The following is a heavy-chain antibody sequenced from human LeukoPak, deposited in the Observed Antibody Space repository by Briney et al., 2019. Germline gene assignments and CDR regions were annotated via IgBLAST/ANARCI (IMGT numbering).Heavy chain of an antibody. CDR3: TTDPTC. CDR2: FKSKTDGGTT. V-gene: IGHV3-15*01. J-gene: IGHJ4*02. CDR1: GFTFSNAW. Sequence: NPGGSLRLSCAASGFTFSNAWMSWVRQAPGKGLEWVGRFKSKTDGGTTDYAAPVKGRFTVSRDDSKNTFYLQMNSLKTEDTAVYYCTTDPTCWGRGTLVTVSS.